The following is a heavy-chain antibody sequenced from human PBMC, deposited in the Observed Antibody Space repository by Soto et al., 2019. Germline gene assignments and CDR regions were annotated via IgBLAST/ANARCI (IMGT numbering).Heavy chain of an antibody. CDR2: ISGSGAST. Sequence: EVQLLESGGGLVQPGGSLRLSCAASGFTFSSYAMSWVRQAPGKGLEWVSSISGSGASTYYADPVKGRFTISRDNSKSTLFLQMNSLRAEDTAVYYCAKEWYYSTSWYGGDCWGQGTLVTVSS. D-gene: IGHD6-13*01. J-gene: IGHJ4*02. CDR1: GFTFSSYA. V-gene: IGHV3-23*01. CDR3: AKEWYYSTSWYGGDC.